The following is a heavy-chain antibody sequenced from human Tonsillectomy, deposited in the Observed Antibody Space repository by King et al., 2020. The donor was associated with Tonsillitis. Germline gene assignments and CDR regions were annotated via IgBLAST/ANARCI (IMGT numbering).Heavy chain of an antibody. D-gene: IGHD3-22*01. V-gene: IGHV3-7*01. CDR3: VRDMNYRDRSTYYDVLDV. J-gene: IGHJ3*01. CDR2: IKGDGSVK. Sequence: VQLVESGGGLVQPGGSLRLSCAASDFTFSEYWMTWIRQAPGEGLDWVANIKGDGSVKYYVDSVEGRFTISRDNADSSLFLRMNSLRAEDTAIYYCVRDMNYRDRSTYYDVLDVWGPGTMVTVSS. CDR1: DFTFSEYW.